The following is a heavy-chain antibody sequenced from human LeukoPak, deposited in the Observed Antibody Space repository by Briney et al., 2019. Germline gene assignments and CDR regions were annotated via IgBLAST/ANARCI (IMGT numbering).Heavy chain of an antibody. CDR3: AKDYVGGYYYYMDV. CDR1: GFTFSSCG. V-gene: IGHV3-30*02. Sequence: GGSLRLSCAAPGFTFSSCGMHWVRQAPGKGLEWVAFIRYDGSKKYYADSVKGRFTISRDNSKNTLYLQMDSLRAEDTAVYYCAKDYVGGYYYYMDVWGKGTTVAVSS. D-gene: IGHD3-16*01. CDR2: IRYDGSKK. J-gene: IGHJ6*03.